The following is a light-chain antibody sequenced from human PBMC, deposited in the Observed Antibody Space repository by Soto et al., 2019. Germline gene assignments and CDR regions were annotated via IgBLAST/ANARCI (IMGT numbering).Light chain of an antibody. V-gene: IGLV2-23*01. Sequence: QSALTQPASVSGSPGQSTTISCTGTSSDVGIYNLVSWYQQHPGKAPKLMIYEGSKRPSGVSNRFSGSKSGNTASLTISGLQAEDEADYYCCSYAGSSTGVFGGGTQLTVL. CDR3: CSYAGSSTGV. CDR2: EGS. CDR1: SSDVGIYNL. J-gene: IGLJ3*02.